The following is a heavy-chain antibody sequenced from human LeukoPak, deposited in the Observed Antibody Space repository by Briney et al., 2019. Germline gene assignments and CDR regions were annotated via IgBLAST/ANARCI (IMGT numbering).Heavy chain of an antibody. J-gene: IGHJ6*02. D-gene: IGHD6-13*01. CDR2: IYYSGST. CDR3: ARGKQQLVQYYYYGMDV. Sequence: SETLTVTCIVPGGSISSDYWSWIRQPPGTGLWWIGYIYYSGSTNYNPSLKSRVTISVDTSKHQFSLKLSSVTAADTAVYYCARGKQQLVQYYYYGMDVWGQGTTVTVSS. V-gene: IGHV4-59*12. CDR1: GGSISSDY.